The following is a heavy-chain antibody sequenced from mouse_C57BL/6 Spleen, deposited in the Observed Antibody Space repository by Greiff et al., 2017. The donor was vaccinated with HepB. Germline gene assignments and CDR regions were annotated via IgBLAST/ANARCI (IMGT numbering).Heavy chain of an antibody. D-gene: IGHD1-1*01. Sequence: QVQLQQPGAELVKPGASVKLSCKASGYTFTSYWMQWVKQRPGQGLEWIGEIDPSDSYTNYNQKFKGKATLTVDTSSSTAYMQLSSLTSEDSAVYYCARGGDYGSSYVAYWGQGTLVTVSA. CDR1: GYTFTSYW. V-gene: IGHV1-50*01. CDR3: ARGGDYGSSYVAY. J-gene: IGHJ3*01. CDR2: IDPSDSYT.